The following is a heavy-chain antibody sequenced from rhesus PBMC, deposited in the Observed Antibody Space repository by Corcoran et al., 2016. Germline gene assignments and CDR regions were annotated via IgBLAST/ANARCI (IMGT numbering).Heavy chain of an antibody. D-gene: IGHD6-25*01. Sequence: QVQLQESGPGLVKPSETLSLTCAVSGGSISSSYYYWIWIRQPPGKGLEWIGYITYSGRPSYNPSLKSRVTIARETSKKQFSLKLSYVTAADTAVYYCARETMAAAATFDYWGQGVLVTVSS. CDR3: ARETMAAAATFDY. CDR1: GGSISSSYYY. J-gene: IGHJ4*01. CDR2: ITYSGRP. V-gene: IGHV4-122*02.